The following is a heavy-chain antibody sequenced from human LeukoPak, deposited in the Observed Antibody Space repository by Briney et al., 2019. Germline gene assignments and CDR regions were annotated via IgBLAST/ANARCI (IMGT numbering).Heavy chain of an antibody. CDR2: ISGSGGST. Sequence: GGSLRLSCAASGFTFSSYAMSWVRQAPGKGLEWASAISGSGGSTYYADSVKGRFTISRDNSKNTLYLQMNSLRAEDTAVYYCAKDVLRWLRFSSYFDYWGQGTLVTVSS. CDR3: AKDVLRWLRFSSYFDY. J-gene: IGHJ4*02. D-gene: IGHD5-12*01. V-gene: IGHV3-23*01. CDR1: GFTFSSYA.